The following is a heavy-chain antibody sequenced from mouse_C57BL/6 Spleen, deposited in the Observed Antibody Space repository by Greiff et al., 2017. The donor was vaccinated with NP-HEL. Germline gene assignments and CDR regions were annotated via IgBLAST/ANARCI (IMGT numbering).Heavy chain of an antibody. V-gene: IGHV1-55*01. CDR2: IYPGSGST. J-gene: IGHJ2*01. D-gene: IGHD2-3*01. Sequence: QVQLQQPGAELVKPGASVKMSCKASGYTFTSYWITWVKQRPGQGLEWIGDIYPGSGSTNYNEKFKSKATLTADTSSSTAYMQLSSLTSEDSAVYYCASSDGDYFDYWGQGTTLTVSS. CDR3: ASSDGDYFDY. CDR1: GYTFTSYW.